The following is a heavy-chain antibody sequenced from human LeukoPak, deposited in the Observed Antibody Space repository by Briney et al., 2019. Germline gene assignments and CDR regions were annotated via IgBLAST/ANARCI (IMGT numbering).Heavy chain of an antibody. J-gene: IGHJ3*02. Sequence: PSETLSLTCTVSGGSISSSSYYWGWIRQPPGKGLEWIGSIYYSGSTYYNPSLKSRVTISVDTYKNQLSLKLSSVTAADTAVYYCARHYFNYYDSSGNDAFDIWGQGTMVTVSS. CDR3: ARHYFNYYDSSGNDAFDI. CDR2: IYYSGST. V-gene: IGHV4-39*01. CDR1: GGSISSSSYY. D-gene: IGHD3-22*01.